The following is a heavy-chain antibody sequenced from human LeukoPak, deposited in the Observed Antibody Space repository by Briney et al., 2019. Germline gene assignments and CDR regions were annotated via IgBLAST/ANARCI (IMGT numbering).Heavy chain of an antibody. V-gene: IGHV3-30*18. J-gene: IGHJ4*02. CDR1: GFSFSDYG. CDR3: AKSSGFGGLFDS. Sequence: PGRSLRLSCAAAGFSFSDYGMHWVRQAPGKGLEWVALMSKDGIKTNYADSVKGRFSLSRDISKNTLYLQMNSLRAEDTALYFCAKSSGFGGLFDSWGQGTRVTVSS. CDR2: MSKDGIKT. D-gene: IGHD3-10*01.